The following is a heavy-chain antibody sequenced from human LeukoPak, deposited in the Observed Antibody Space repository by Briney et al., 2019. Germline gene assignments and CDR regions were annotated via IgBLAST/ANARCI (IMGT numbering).Heavy chain of an antibody. D-gene: IGHD2-2*01. J-gene: IGHJ6*02. Sequence: AGSLRLSCAASGFTFSSYWMSWLRQAPGKGLEGVANIKQDGSEKYYVDSVKGRFTISRDNAKNSLYLQMNSLRAEDTAVYYCARDMGSSTRAPYYYYGMDVWGQGTTVTVSS. CDR3: ARDMGSSTRAPYYYYGMDV. CDR2: IKQDGSEK. V-gene: IGHV3-7*01. CDR1: GFTFSSYW.